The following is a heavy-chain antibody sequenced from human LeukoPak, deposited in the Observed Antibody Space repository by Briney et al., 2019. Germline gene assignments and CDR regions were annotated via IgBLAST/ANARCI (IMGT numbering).Heavy chain of an antibody. CDR1: GYTFTSYG. J-gene: IGHJ5*02. V-gene: IGHV1-18*01. CDR3: ARAPHCSGGSCYSSWFDP. Sequence: GASVKVSCKASGYTFTSYGISWVRQAPGQGLEWMGWISAYNGNTNYAQKLQGRVTMTTDTSTSTAYMEPRSLRSDDTAVYYCARAPHCSGGSCYSSWFDPWGQGTLVTVSS. D-gene: IGHD2-15*01. CDR2: ISAYNGNT.